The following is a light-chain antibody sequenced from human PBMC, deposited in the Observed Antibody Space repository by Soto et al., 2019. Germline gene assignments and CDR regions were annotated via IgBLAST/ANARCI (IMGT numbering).Light chain of an antibody. J-gene: IGLJ1*01. V-gene: IGLV2-14*01. CDR2: GVK. CDR1: GRDIGAYDY. CDR3: SSYTTSYFYV. Sequence: QSALTQPASVSGSPGQSITISCTGSGRDIGAYDYVSWYQQHPGKAPKLLIYGVKNRPSGVSYRFSASKSAFTASLTISGLQAEDEAHYYCSSYTTSYFYVFGPGTKVIVL.